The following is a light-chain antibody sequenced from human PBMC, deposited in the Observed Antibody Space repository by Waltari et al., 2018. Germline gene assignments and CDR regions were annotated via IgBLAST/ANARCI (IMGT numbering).Light chain of an antibody. J-gene: IGLJ3*02. V-gene: IGLV1-40*01. CDR2: GNN. CDR1: GSTIGAGFD. Sequence: QSVLPQPPSESGAPGQRVTISCTGSGSTIGAGFDVHGDQQLPGTAPNLLVYGNNSRPSGVPDRFSASKSGTSASLAITGLQAEDEADYYCQSYDSSLTGSWVFGGGTKLTVL. CDR3: QSYDSSLTGSWV.